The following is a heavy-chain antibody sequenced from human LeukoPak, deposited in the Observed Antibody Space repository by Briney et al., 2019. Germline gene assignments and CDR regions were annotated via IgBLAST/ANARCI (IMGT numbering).Heavy chain of an antibody. CDR2: ISAYNGNT. D-gene: IGHD6-6*01. CDR1: GYTFTSYG. V-gene: IGHV1-18*01. J-gene: IGHJ5*02. Sequence: ASVTVSCTASGYTFTSYGISWVRQAPGQGLEWMGWISAYNGNTNYAQKLQGRVTMTTDTSTSTAYMELRSLRSDDTAVYYCARDRAARSMGWFDPWGQGTLVTVSS. CDR3: ARDRAARSMGWFDP.